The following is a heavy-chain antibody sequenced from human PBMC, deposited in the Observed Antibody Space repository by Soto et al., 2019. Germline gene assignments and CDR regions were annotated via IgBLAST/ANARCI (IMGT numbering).Heavy chain of an antibody. CDR1: GYTFTSYG. CDR3: ARWYYDILTGYYEGYYFDY. V-gene: IGHV1-18*01. D-gene: IGHD3-9*01. Sequence: GASVKVSRKASGYTFTSYGISWVRQAPGQGLEWMGWISAYNGNTNYAQKLQGRVTMTTDTSTSTAYMELRSLRSDDTAVYCCARWYYDILTGYYEGYYFDYWGQGTLVTVSS. J-gene: IGHJ4*02. CDR2: ISAYNGNT.